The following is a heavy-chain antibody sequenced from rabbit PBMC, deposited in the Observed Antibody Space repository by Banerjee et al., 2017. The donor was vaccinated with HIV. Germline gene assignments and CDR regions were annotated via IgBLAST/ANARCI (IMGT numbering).Heavy chain of an antibody. CDR1: GFDFSSNA. D-gene: IGHD1-1*01. CDR3: ARDLAGGWYIDRLDL. CDR2: IYAGSSGSA. J-gene: IGHJ3*01. Sequence: GGGLVKPEGSLTLTCKASGFDFSSNAICWVRQAPGKGLEWIGTIYAGSSGSAYYASWVNGRFTISKTSSTTVTLQMTSLTAADTATYLCARDLAGGWYIDRLDLWGQGT. V-gene: IGHV1S45*01.